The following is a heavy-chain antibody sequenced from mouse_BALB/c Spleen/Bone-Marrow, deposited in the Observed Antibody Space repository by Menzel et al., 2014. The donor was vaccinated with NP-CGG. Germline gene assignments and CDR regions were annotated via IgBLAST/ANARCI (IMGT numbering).Heavy chain of an antibody. J-gene: IGHJ2*01. D-gene: IGHD1-1*01. CDR1: GYTFTNYW. Sequence: QVQLQQSGAELAKPGASVKMSCKASGYTFTNYWMHWVKQRPGQGLEWIGYINPSTGYTEYNQKFKDKATFTADKSSSTAYMQLSSLTSEDSAVYYCARIYYYGRDYWGQGTTLTVSS. CDR2: INPSTGYT. V-gene: IGHV1-7*01. CDR3: ARIYYYGRDY.